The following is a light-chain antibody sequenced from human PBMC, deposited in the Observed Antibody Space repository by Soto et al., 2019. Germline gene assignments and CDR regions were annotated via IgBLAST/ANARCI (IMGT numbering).Light chain of an antibody. J-gene: IGKJ4*01. CDR1: QGISSY. CDR2: AAS. Sequence: AIRMTQSPSSFSASTGVRVTITCRASQGISSYLAWYQQKPGKAPKLLIYAASTLQSGVPSRFSGSGSGTDFTLTISCLQSEDFATYYCQQYYSYPPLTFGGGTKVDIK. CDR3: QQYYSYPPLT. V-gene: IGKV1-8*01.